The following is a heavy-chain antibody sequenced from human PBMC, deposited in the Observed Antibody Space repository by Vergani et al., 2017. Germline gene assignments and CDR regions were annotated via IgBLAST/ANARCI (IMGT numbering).Heavy chain of an antibody. D-gene: IGHD3-10*01. Sequence: EVQLVQSGAEVKKPGESLRISCKGSGYSFTSYWIGWVRQMPGKGLEWMGIIYPGDSDTRYSPSFQGQVTIYTDKSISTAYLPWSSLKASDTAMYHCARQGRVWDCYGSGSPIGPGGIDVWGQGTTVTVSS. V-gene: IGHV5-51*01. CDR3: ARQGRVWDCYGSGSPIGPGGIDV. CDR1: GYSFTSYW. CDR2: IYPGDSDT. J-gene: IGHJ6*02.